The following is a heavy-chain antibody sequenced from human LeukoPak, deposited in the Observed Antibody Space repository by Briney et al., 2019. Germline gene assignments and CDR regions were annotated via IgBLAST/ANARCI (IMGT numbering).Heavy chain of an antibody. J-gene: IGHJ3*02. CDR3: ARGRGSGWPDAFDI. Sequence: PETLSLTCTVSGGSISSYYWSWIRQPPGKGLEWIGYIYYSGSTNYNPSLQSRVTISVDTSKNQFSLKLSSVTAADTAVYYCARGRGSGWPDAFDIWGQGTMVTVSS. CDR2: IYYSGST. CDR1: GGSISSYY. D-gene: IGHD6-19*01. V-gene: IGHV4-59*01.